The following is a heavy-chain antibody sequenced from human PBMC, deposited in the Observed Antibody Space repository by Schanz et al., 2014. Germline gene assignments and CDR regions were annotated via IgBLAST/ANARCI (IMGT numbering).Heavy chain of an antibody. D-gene: IGHD6-19*01. CDR2: IYQSGKT. Sequence: QVPLQESGPGLVKPSGTLSLTCTVSGGSISSNNWWTWVRQPPGKGLEWIGEIYQSGKTTYDPSLKSRLPVSMDKSSNQFPLRLPSVTAADTAVYFCAGRPVRARSGGLDSWGQGTLVTVSS. CDR3: AGRPVRARSGGLDS. V-gene: IGHV4-4*02. J-gene: IGHJ4*02. CDR1: GGSISSNNW.